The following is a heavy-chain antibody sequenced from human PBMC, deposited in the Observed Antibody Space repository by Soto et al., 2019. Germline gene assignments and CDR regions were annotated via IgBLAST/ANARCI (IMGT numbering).Heavy chain of an antibody. CDR1: GFTFSSYA. Sequence: GGSLRLSCAASGFTFSSYAMHWVRQAPGKGLEWVAVISYDGSNKYYADSVKGRFTISRDNSKNTLYLQMNSLRAEDTAVYYCARDRATVTAAFDIWGQGTMVTV. D-gene: IGHD4-17*01. CDR2: ISYDGSNK. V-gene: IGHV3-30-3*01. J-gene: IGHJ3*02. CDR3: ARDRATVTAAFDI.